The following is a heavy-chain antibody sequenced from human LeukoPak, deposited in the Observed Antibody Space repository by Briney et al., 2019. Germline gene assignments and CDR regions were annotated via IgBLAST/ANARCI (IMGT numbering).Heavy chain of an antibody. J-gene: IGHJ5*02. CDR1: GFTFSKYA. CDR3: AKDLWHLVRMIDP. V-gene: IGHV3-23*01. Sequence: GGSLRLSCEGSGFTFSKYAMNWVRQAPGKGLEWVSAMSGTGASTYYIDSVKGRFTISRDNSNNTLYLQMNSLRAEDTAIYYCAKDLWHLVRMIDPWGQGVLVTVSS. D-gene: IGHD6-6*01. CDR2: MSGTGAST.